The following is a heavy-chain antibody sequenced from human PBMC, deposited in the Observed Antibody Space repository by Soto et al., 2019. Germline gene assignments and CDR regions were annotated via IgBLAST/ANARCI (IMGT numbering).Heavy chain of an antibody. CDR3: ARLGPGPFDY. CDR2: IYYSGST. J-gene: IGHJ4*02. V-gene: IGHV4-39*01. Sequence: SETLSLTCTVSGGSISSSSYYWGWIRQPPGKGLEWIGSIYYSGSTYYNPSLKGRVTISVDTSKNQFSLKLSSVTAADTAVYYCARLGPGPFDYWGQGTLVTVSS. CDR1: GGSISSSSYY.